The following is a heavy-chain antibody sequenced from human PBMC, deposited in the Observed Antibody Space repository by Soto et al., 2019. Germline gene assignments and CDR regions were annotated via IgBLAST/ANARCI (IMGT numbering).Heavy chain of an antibody. J-gene: IGHJ3*02. D-gene: IGHD4-17*01. V-gene: IGHV3-48*02. CDR3: ANYDRNNRRGAFAI. Sequence: PGGSLRLSCAASGFTFSAYSMNWVRQAPGEGLEWVSYISSSGSSMYYADSVKGRFTISRDNVKNTLFLQMNNLRDEDTAIYYCANYDRNNRRGAFAIWGQGTMVTVSS. CDR2: ISSSGSSM. CDR1: GFTFSAYS.